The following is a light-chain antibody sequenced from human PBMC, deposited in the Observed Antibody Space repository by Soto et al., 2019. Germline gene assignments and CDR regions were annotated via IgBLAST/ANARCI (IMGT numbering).Light chain of an antibody. CDR2: DAS. V-gene: IGKV3-11*01. CDR1: QSVSKY. CDR3: QQRSPWPPLT. Sequence: VLTQSPVTLSLSPGDTATLSCRASQSVSKYLAWYQQKPGQPLRLLVFDASHRATGIPARFSGSGSGTDFSLTISSLEPEDFAVYFYQQRSPWPPLTFGEGTKVEF. J-gene: IGKJ4*02.